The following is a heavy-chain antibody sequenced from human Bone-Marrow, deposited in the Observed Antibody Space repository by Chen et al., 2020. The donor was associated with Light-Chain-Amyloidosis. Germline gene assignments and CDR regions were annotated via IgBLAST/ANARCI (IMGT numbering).Heavy chain of an antibody. V-gene: IGHV3-30*04. Sequence: QGHLVESGGRLVQPGKSVRLSCETVVLTFHSYAIPWVRQAPGKGLEWLAVISHDGEEKYYADSVRGRFNISRDNSKNTLFLQMSSLRVEDTALYYCVILSSGDFGSAWWGQGTLVTVSS. CDR1: VLTFHSYA. D-gene: IGHD3-10*01. CDR3: VILSSGDFGSAW. CDR2: ISHDGEEK. J-gene: IGHJ4*02.